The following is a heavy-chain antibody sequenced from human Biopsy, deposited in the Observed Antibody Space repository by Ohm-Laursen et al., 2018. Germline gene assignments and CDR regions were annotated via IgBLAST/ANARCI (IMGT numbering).Heavy chain of an antibody. Sequence: TQTLTLTRAFSGFSLTSRGEGVGWLRQPPGKAPEWLALIYWDDDKFYNPSLESRLTITKDTSKNQVLLIMTNMDLVDTATYFCVHRRMTPSEFDYWGQGTLVTVSS. CDR1: GFSLTSRGEG. V-gene: IGHV2-5*02. CDR3: VHRRMTPSEFDY. J-gene: IGHJ4*02. CDR2: IYWDDDK.